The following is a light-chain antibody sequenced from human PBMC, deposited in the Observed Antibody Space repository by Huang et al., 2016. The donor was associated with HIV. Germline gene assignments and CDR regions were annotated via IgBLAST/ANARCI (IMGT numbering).Light chain of an antibody. V-gene: IGKV1-39*01. CDR2: AAS. CDR3: QQSYSTPT. Sequence: DIQMTQSPSSLSASVGDRVTITCRARQSISRSLKWYQQKPGKAPKLLIYAASSLQSGVPSMFSCSGSGTDFTLTISSLQPGDFATYYCQQSYSTPTFGQGTKLEIK. CDR1: QSISRS. J-gene: IGKJ2*01.